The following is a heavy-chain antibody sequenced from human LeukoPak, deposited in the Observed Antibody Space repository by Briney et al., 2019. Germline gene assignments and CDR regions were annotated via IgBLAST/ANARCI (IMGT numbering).Heavy chain of an antibody. J-gene: IGHJ6*02. CDR2: IKSKTDAGTT. Sequence: TGESLRLSCAASGFTFSNAWMSWVRQTPGKGLEWVGRIKSKTDAGTTDYAAPVKGRFTISRDDSKNTLYLQMNSLKTEDTAVYYCTTSSGWYAHYYYGMDVWGQGTTVTVSS. CDR1: GFTFSNAW. D-gene: IGHD6-19*01. CDR3: TTSSGWYAHYYYGMDV. V-gene: IGHV3-15*01.